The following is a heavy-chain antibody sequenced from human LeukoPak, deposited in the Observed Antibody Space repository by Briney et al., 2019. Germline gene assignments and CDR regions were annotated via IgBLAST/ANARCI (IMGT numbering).Heavy chain of an antibody. CDR2: ISAYNGNT. D-gene: IGHD4-17*01. CDR1: GYTFTSYG. Sequence: ASVKVSCKASGYTFTSYGISWVRQAPGQGLEWMGWISAYNGNTNYAQKLQGRVAMTTDTSTSTAYMELRSLRSDDTAVYYCAREGGRDYGDYGRFDPWGQGTLVTVSS. J-gene: IGHJ5*02. CDR3: AREGGRDYGDYGRFDP. V-gene: IGHV1-18*01.